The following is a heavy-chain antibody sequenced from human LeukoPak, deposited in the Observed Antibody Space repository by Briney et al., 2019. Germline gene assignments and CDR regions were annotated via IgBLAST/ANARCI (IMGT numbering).Heavy chain of an antibody. Sequence: ASVKVSCKASGGTFSSYAISWVRQAPGQGLEWMGGIIPIFGTANYAQKFQGRVTITADESTSTAYMELSSLRSEDTAVYYCARGRPNTYYDYVWGEGPSALVDWGQGTLVTVSS. CDR1: GGTFSSYA. J-gene: IGHJ4*02. CDR2: IIPIFGTA. V-gene: IGHV1-69*13. CDR3: ARGRPNTYYDYVWGEGPSALVD. D-gene: IGHD3-16*01.